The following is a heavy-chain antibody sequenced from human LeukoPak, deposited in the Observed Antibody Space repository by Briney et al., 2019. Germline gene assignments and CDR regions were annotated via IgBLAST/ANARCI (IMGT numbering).Heavy chain of an antibody. J-gene: IGHJ6*04. D-gene: IGHD3-16*01. CDR1: GFTFSAYY. Sequence: GGSLRPFCSASGFTFSAYYMTWTRQAPGKGLEWVSYITSSSSYTNYADSVKGRFTISRDNAKKSLYLQMNSLRAEDTAVYYCAREYSYGMDVWGEASTASVSS. V-gene: IGHV3-11*05. CDR2: ITSSSSYT. CDR3: AREYSYGMDV.